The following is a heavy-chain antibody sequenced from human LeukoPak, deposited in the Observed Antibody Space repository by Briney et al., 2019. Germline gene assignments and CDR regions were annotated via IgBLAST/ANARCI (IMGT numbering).Heavy chain of an antibody. CDR1: GYTFTGYY. CDR3: ARGSVVVVAGDAFDI. J-gene: IGHJ3*02. D-gene: IGHD2-15*01. Sequence: ASVKVSCKASGYTFTGYYMHWVRQAPGQGLEWMGIINPSGGSTSYAQKFQGRVTMTRDTSTSTVYMELSSLRSEDTAVYYCARGSVVVVAGDAFDIWGQGTMVTVSS. V-gene: IGHV1-46*01. CDR2: INPSGGST.